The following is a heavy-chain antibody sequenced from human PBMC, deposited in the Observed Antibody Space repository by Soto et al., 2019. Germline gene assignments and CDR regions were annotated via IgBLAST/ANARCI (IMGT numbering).Heavy chain of an antibody. CDR1: GFTFSVYW. V-gene: IGHV3-7*01. D-gene: IGHD5-12*01. Sequence: EVQLVESGGKVVQPGGSLRLSCVASGFTFSVYWMSWVRQAPGEGLEWVARIKFDGSGIQYADSVKGRFSISRDNAGNSVYLQMNSLRAEDTAVYYCARDSGYSSVDSGNQYFDYWGQGALVTVTS. CDR3: ARDSGYSSVDSGNQYFDY. CDR2: IKFDGSGI. J-gene: IGHJ4*02.